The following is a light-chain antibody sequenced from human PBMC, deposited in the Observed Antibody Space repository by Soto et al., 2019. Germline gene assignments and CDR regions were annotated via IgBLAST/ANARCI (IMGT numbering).Light chain of an antibody. CDR1: SSDVGRYNY. V-gene: IGLV2-14*01. Sequence: QSVLTQPASVSGSPGQSITISCTGTSSDVGRYNYVSWYQQHPAKAPKLMIYEVSHRPAGVSNRFSGSKSGNTASLTISGLQAEDEADYYCRSYTSSTTLVFGGGTKLTVL. J-gene: IGLJ2*01. CDR3: RSYTSSTTLV. CDR2: EVS.